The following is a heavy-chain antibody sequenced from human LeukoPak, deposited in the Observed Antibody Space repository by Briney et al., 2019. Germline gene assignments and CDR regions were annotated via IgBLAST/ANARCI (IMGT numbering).Heavy chain of an antibody. CDR3: AREATTVVTDGVWFDP. CDR1: GYSFTSYW. Sequence: GESLQISCKGSGYSFTSYWIGWVRQMPGKGLEWMGIIYPGDSDTRYSPSFQGQVTISADKSISTAYLQWSSLKASDTAMYYCAREATTVVTDGVWFDPWGQGTLVTVSS. D-gene: IGHD4-23*01. V-gene: IGHV5-51*01. J-gene: IGHJ5*02. CDR2: IYPGDSDT.